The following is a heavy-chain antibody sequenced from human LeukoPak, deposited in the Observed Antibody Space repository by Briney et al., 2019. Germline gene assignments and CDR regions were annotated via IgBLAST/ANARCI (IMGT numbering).Heavy chain of an antibody. V-gene: IGHV4-4*07. CDR1: GGSISSYY. CDR2: IYTSGST. D-gene: IGHD6-19*01. Sequence: PSETLSLTCTVSGGSISSYYWSWIRQPAGKGLEWIGRIYTSGSTNYNPSLRSRVTISLDTSNNQFSLNLHSVTAADTAVYYCTTQLGLLAGLDSWGQGTRVTVSS. J-gene: IGHJ4*02. CDR3: TTQLGLLAGLDS.